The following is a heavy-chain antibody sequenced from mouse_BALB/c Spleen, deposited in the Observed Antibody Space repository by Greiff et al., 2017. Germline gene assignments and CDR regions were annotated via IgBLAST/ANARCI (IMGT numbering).Heavy chain of an antibody. V-gene: IGHV14-3*02. CDR2: IDPANGNT. Sequence: EVKLVESGAELVKPGASVKLSCTASGFNIKDTYMHWVKQRPEQGLEWIGRIDPANGNTKYDPKFQGKATITADTSSNTAYLQLSSLTSEDTAVYYCALFDYWGQGTTLTVSS. CDR3: ALFDY. J-gene: IGHJ2*01. CDR1: GFNIKDTY.